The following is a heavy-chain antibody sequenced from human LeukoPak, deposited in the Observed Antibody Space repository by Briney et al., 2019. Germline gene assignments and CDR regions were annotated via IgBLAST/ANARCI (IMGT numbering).Heavy chain of an antibody. D-gene: IGHD1-26*01. CDR1: GGPVTEYY. J-gene: IGHJ4*02. CDR2: TYHTGST. Sequence: SEPLSLTCSVSGGPVTEYYWSWIRQPPGKGLEWIGYTYHTGSTNYSPSLESRVTMSVDASRNQFSLKLVSVTAADTAVYYCARDRGSTGYYYLDSWGQGILVTVSS. V-gene: IGHV4-59*02. CDR3: ARDRGSTGYYYLDS.